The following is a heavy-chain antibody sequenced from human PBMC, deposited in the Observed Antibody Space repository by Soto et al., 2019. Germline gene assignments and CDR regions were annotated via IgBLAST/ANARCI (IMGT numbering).Heavy chain of an antibody. D-gene: IGHD3-3*01. Sequence: ASVKVSCKASGYTFTSYDINWVRQATGQGLEWMGWMNPNSGNTGYAQKFQGIVTMTRNTSISTAYMELSSLRSEDTAVYYCARPRLWSGTIDYWGQGTLVTVSS. CDR2: MNPNSGNT. J-gene: IGHJ4*02. CDR3: ARPRLWSGTIDY. V-gene: IGHV1-8*01. CDR1: GYTFTSYD.